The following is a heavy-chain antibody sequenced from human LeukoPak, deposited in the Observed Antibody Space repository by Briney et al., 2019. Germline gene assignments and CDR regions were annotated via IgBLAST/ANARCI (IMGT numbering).Heavy chain of an antibody. CDR1: GFTFSSYG. CDR3: ARDHLRGAASDAFDI. Sequence: GRSLRLSCAASGFTFSSYGMHWVRQAPGKGLEWVAVIWYDGSNKYYADSVKGRFTISRDNSKNTLYLQMNSLRAEDTAVYYCARDHLRGAASDAFDIWGQGTMVTVSS. J-gene: IGHJ3*02. CDR2: IWYDGSNK. V-gene: IGHV3-33*01. D-gene: IGHD2-15*01.